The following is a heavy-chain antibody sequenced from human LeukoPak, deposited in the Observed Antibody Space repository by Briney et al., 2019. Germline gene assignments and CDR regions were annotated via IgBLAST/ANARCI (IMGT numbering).Heavy chain of an antibody. CDR2: IKQDGSEK. CDR1: GFAFSSYW. Sequence: PGGSLRLSCAASGFAFSSYWMSWVRQAPGKGLEWVANIKQDGSEKYYVDSVKGRFTISRDNAKNSLYLRMNSLRAEDTAVYYCASLRGPFDYWGQGTLVTVSS. CDR3: ASLRGPFDY. J-gene: IGHJ4*02. D-gene: IGHD3-10*01. V-gene: IGHV3-7*01.